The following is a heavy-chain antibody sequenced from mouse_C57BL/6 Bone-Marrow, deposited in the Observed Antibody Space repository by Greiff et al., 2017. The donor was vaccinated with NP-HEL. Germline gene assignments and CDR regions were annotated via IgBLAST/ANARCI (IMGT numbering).Heavy chain of an antibody. Sequence: EVQLKQSGPELVKPGASVKIPCKASGYTFTDYNMDWVKQSHGKSLEWIGEINPNNGGTIYNQKFKGKATLTVDKSSSTAYMELRSLTSEDTAVYYCARRGITTVVARWYFDVWGTGTTVTVSS. J-gene: IGHJ1*03. CDR1: GYTFTDYN. CDR3: ARRGITTVVARWYFDV. CDR2: INPNNGGT. D-gene: IGHD1-1*01. V-gene: IGHV1-18*01.